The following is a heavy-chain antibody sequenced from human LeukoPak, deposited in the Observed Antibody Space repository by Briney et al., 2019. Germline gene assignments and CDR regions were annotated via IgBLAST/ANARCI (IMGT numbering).Heavy chain of an antibody. V-gene: IGHV3-21*01. CDR3: ARDWDTWAPFDY. CDR1: GFTFSSFA. Sequence: PAGTLTLTYAPSGFTFSSFAMNWVRQATGQGLERVSSISSIFSSIDYAASVKARFTISRDNAMTSLYLQMNSLRAEDTAVYYCARDWDTWAPFDYWGQGTLVTVSS. J-gene: IGHJ4*02. CDR2: ISSIFSSI. D-gene: IGHD5-18*01.